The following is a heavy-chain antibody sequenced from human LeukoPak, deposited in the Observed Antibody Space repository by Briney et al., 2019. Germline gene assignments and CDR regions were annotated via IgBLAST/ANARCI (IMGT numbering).Heavy chain of an antibody. V-gene: IGHV1-18*01. CDR2: ISAYNGNT. J-gene: IGHJ4*02. D-gene: IGHD4-17*01. CDR1: GYTFTSYG. Sequence: GASVKVSCKASGYTFTSYGISWVRQAPGQGLEWMGWISAYNGNTNYAQKLQGRVTMTTDKSTSTAYMELSSLRSEDTAVYYCARDHYGDYLLDYWGQGTLVTVSS. CDR3: ARDHYGDYLLDY.